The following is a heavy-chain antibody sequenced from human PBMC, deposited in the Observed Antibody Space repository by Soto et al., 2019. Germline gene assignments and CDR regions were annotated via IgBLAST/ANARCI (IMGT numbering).Heavy chain of an antibody. D-gene: IGHD2-21*02. CDR3: ASRNFFCGGDCNSSGMDV. CDR2: MNPNSGNT. CDR1: GYTFTSYD. Sequence: GASVKVSCKASGYTFTSYDINWVRQATGQGLEWMGWMNPNSGNTGYARKFQGRVTMTRNTSISTAYMELSSLRASDTAVYYCASRNFFCGGDCNSSGMDVWGQGTTVTVSS. V-gene: IGHV1-8*01. J-gene: IGHJ6*02.